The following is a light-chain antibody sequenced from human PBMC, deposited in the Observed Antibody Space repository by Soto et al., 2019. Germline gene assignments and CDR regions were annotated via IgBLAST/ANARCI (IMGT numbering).Light chain of an antibody. CDR2: GAS. J-gene: IGKJ1*01. CDR3: QQYRDSLGT. CDR1: QSVISTY. V-gene: IGKV3-20*01. Sequence: EIVLTQSPGTLSLSPGERVTLFCRASQSVISTYLAWYQQKPGQAPRLLIYGASSRATGIPDRFSGSGSGTDFTLTISRLEPEDFAVYYCQQYRDSLGTFGQGTKVEIK.